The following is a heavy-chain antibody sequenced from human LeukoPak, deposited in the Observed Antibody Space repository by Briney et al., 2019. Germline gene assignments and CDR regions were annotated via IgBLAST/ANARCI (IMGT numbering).Heavy chain of an antibody. V-gene: IGHV1-18*01. J-gene: IGHJ4*02. Sequence: ASVKVSCKASGYTFTTYGISWVRQAPGQGLEWMGWISPYNGNTNYAQNLQGRVTMTTDTSMSTAYMELRSLRSDDTAVYYCARAWKATTYYYDSSGHPDFWGQGTLITVSS. CDR1: GYTFTTYG. CDR3: ARAWKATTYYYDSSGHPDF. D-gene: IGHD3-22*01. CDR2: ISPYNGNT.